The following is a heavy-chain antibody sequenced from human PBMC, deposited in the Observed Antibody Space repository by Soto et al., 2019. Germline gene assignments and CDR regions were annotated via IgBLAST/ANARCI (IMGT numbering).Heavy chain of an antibody. V-gene: IGHV1-3*01. J-gene: IGHJ4*02. CDR2: INAGNGNT. CDR1: GYTFTSYA. D-gene: IGHD5-18*01. Sequence: ASVKVSCKASGYTFTSYAIHWVRQAPGQRLEWMGWINAGNGNTKYSQKFQGRVTITRDTSASTAYMELSSLRSEDTAVYYCNGIRTGPNPIDSWGLGTLVPVSA. CDR3: NGIRTGPNPIDS.